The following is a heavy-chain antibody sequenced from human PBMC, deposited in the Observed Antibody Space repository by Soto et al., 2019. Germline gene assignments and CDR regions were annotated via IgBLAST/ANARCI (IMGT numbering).Heavy chain of an antibody. CDR2: IFGTGDSP. Sequence: PGGSLSLSCAASGFTFNNFAIHWVRQAPGKGLEWVSGIFGTGDSPDYADAVRGRFTISTDNSRNTLLLQMNGLRAEDTAIYYCARRPSEQRSFDYWGQGTQVTVSS. CDR3: ARRPSEQRSFDY. D-gene: IGHD6-25*01. V-gene: IGHV3-23*01. CDR1: GFTFNNFA. J-gene: IGHJ4*02.